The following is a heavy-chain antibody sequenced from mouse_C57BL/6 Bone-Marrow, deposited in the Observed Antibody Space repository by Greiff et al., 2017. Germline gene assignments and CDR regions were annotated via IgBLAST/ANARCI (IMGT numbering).Heavy chain of an antibody. D-gene: IGHD4-1*01. CDR2: ISNGGGST. Sequence: EVMLVESGGGLVQPGGSLKLSCAASGFTFSDYYMYWVRQTPGKRLEWVAYISNGGGSTYYPDTVKGRFTISRDNAKNTLYLQMSRLKSEDTDMYYCARLWDGAWFAYWGQGTLVTVSA. CDR3: ARLWDGAWFAY. CDR1: GFTFSDYY. J-gene: IGHJ3*01. V-gene: IGHV5-12*01.